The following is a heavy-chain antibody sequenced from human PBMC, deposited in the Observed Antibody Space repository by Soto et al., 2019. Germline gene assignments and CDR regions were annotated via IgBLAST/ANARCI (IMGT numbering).Heavy chain of an antibody. V-gene: IGHV3-48*03. D-gene: IGHD3-3*01. CDR3: AGSRRNTDFWSDPQLGDGMDV. CDR1: GITLTNYE. Sequence: GGSLRLSCAVSGITLTNYEMNWVRQAPGKGLEWVSYISSTSSTIYYADSVKGRSTVSRDDAKNSLYLQINSLRAEDTAVYYCAGSRRNTDFWSDPQLGDGMDVWGRGTTVTVSS. J-gene: IGHJ6*02. CDR2: ISSTSSTI.